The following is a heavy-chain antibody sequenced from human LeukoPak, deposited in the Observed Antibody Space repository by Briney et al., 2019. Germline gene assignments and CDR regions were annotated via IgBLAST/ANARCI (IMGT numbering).Heavy chain of an antibody. V-gene: IGHV3-53*01. CDR2: IYSGGST. J-gene: IGHJ3*02. CDR3: AGHQRYSRGAFDI. CDR1: GFTVSSNY. D-gene: IGHD5-18*01. Sequence: GGSLRLSCAASGFTVSSNYTSWVRQAPGKGLEWVSVIYSGGSTCYADSVKGRFTISRDNSKNTLYLQMNSLRAEDTAVYYCAGHQRYSRGAFDIWGQGTMVTVSS.